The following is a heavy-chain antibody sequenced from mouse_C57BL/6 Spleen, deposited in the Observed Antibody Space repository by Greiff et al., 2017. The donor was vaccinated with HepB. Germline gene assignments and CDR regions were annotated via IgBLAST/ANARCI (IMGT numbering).Heavy chain of an antibody. CDR2: IDPSDSET. Sequence: VQLQQPGAELVRPGSSVKLSCKASGYTFTSYWMHWVKQRPIQGLEWIGNIDPSDSETHYNQKFKDKATLTVDKSSSTAYMQLSSLTSEDSAVYYYARLGSKEYYAMDYWGQGTSVTVSS. CDR1: GYTFTSYW. CDR3: ARLGSKEYYAMDY. J-gene: IGHJ4*01. V-gene: IGHV1-52*01.